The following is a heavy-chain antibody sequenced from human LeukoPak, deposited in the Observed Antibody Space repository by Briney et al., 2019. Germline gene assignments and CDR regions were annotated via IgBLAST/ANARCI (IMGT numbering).Heavy chain of an antibody. J-gene: IGHJ3*02. CDR3: ASQVVLMRPTAFDI. CDR1: GFTFDDYA. V-gene: IGHV3-43*02. D-gene: IGHD2-15*01. Sequence: GSLRLSCAASGFTFDDYAMHWVRQAPGKGLEWVSLISGDGCSTYYADSVKGRFTISRDNSKNSLYLQMNSLRTEDTALYYCASQVVLMRPTAFDIWGQGTMVTVSS. CDR2: ISGDGCST.